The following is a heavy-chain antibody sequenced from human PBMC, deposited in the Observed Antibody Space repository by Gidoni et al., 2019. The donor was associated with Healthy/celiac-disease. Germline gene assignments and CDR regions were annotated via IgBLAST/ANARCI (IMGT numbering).Heavy chain of an antibody. CDR1: GGSFSGSS. V-gene: IGHV4-34*01. Sequence: QVQLQQWGAGLLKPSETLSLTCAVNGGSFSGSSWSWIRQPPGKGLEWIGEINHSGSTNYNPSLKSRVTISVDTSKNQFSLKLSSVTAADTAVYYCARVAARPYDYWGQGTLVTVSS. D-gene: IGHD6-6*01. CDR3: ARVAARPYDY. CDR2: INHSGST. J-gene: IGHJ4*02.